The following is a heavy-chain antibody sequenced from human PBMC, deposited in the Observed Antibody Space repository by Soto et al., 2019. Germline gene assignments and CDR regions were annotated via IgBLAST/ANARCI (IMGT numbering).Heavy chain of an antibody. CDR1: GYSFTSYW. Sequence: LGESLKISCKGSGYSFTSYWISWVRQMPGKGLEWMGRIDPSDSYTNYSPSFQDHVTISADKSISTAYLQWSSLKASDTAMYYCARHLGWIQLWHTSMDVWGQGTTVTVSS. J-gene: IGHJ6*02. CDR2: IDPSDSYT. D-gene: IGHD5-18*01. CDR3: ARHLGWIQLWHTSMDV. V-gene: IGHV5-10-1*01.